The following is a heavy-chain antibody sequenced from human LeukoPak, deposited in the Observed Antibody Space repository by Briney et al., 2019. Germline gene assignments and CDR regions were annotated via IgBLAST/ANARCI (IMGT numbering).Heavy chain of an antibody. CDR1: GGSISSYY. CDR3: ARLGFSNSGSYLAPSDY. D-gene: IGHD1-26*01. V-gene: IGHV4-59*08. CDR2: IYYSGDT. Sequence: SETLSLTCTVSGGSISSYYWSWIRQPPGKGLECIGYIYYSGDTNYKPYLKSRVTISVDTTKNQFSLKLSSVTAADTAVYYCARLGFSNSGSYLAPSDYWGQGTLVTVSS. J-gene: IGHJ4*02.